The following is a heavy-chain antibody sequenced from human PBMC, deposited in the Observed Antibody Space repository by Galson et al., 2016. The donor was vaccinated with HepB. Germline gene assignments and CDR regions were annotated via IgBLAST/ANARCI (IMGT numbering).Heavy chain of an antibody. CDR1: GFTFSSFS. V-gene: IGHV3-48*02. D-gene: IGHD1-26*01. CDR3: ARDPHSGAYTFDY. Sequence: SLRLSCAASGFTFSSFSMNRVRQAPGKGLEWVSYISSSSGVLYYADSVKGRFTISRDNAKNSLYLRMNSLRDEDTAVYYCARDPHSGAYTFDYWGQGTLVTVSS. J-gene: IGHJ4*02. CDR2: ISSSSGVL.